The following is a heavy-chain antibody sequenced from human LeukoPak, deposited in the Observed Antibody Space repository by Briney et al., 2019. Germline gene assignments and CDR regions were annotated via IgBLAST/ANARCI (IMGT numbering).Heavy chain of an antibody. V-gene: IGHV2-5*01. CDR2: IYWNDDK. CDR1: GFSLSTSGVG. CDR3: AHSPTYYYGSGSPGRLSYFDY. J-gene: IGHJ4*02. Sequence: SGPTLVNPTQTLTLTCTFSGFSLSTSGVGVGWIRQPPGKALEWLALIYWNDDKRYSPSLKSRLTITKDTSKNQVVLTMTNVDPVDTATYYCAHSPTYYYGSGSPGRLSYFDYWGQGTLVTVSS. D-gene: IGHD3-10*01.